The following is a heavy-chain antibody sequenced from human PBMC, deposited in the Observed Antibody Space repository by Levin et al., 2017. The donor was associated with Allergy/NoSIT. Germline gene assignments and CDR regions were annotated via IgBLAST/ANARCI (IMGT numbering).Heavy chain of an antibody. CDR2: ILYDGSKT. CDR3: ARDRSGEYFDH. J-gene: IGHJ4*02. CDR1: GFPFNHYG. Sequence: AGGSLRLSCEASGFPFNHYGMHWVRQAPSKGLEWVAFILYDGSKTYYRDSVKGRFTVSRDNSKNTLYLQMNSLRVEDTAVYFCARDRSGEYFDHGGKGTLVTVSS. V-gene: IGHV3-33*01. D-gene: IGHD1-26*01.